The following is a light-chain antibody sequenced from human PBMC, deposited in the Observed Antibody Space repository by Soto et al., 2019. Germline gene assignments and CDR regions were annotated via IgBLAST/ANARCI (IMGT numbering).Light chain of an antibody. J-gene: IGKJ1*01. CDR2: DAS. Sequence: EIVLTQSPGTLSLSPGERATLSCRASQFVSSNSLAWYQQKRGQAPRLLIHDASSRATGIPDRFSGSGSGTDFTLTISRLGPEDFAVYYCQQYAGSPRTFGQGTKVDIK. CDR1: QFVSSNS. CDR3: QQYAGSPRT. V-gene: IGKV3-20*01.